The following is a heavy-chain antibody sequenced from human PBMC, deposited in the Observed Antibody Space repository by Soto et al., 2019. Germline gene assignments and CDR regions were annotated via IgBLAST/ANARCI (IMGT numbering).Heavy chain of an antibody. CDR2: IYYSGST. V-gene: IGHV4-39*01. J-gene: IGHJ3*02. CDR1: GGSISSSSYY. Sequence: SETLSLTCTVSGGSISSSSYYWGWVRQPPGKGLEWIGSIYYSGSTYYNPSLKSRVTISVDTSKNQFSLKLSSVTAADTAVYYCAKTYYDYVWGTYRPDAFDIWGQGTMVTVSS. D-gene: IGHD3-16*02. CDR3: AKTYYDYVWGTYRPDAFDI.